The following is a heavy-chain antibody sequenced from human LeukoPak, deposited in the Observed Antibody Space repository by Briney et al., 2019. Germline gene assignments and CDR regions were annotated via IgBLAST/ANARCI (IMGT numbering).Heavy chain of an antibody. CDR1: GFTFDDYG. CDR2: INWNGGST. D-gene: IGHD3-10*02. Sequence: GGSLRLSCAASGFTFDDYGLSWVRQAPGKGLEWVSGINWNGGSTGYADSVKGRFTISRDNAKKSLYLQMHSLRAEDTAVYYCAELGITMIGGVWGKGTTVTISS. CDR3: AELGITMIGGV. J-gene: IGHJ6*04. V-gene: IGHV3-20*04.